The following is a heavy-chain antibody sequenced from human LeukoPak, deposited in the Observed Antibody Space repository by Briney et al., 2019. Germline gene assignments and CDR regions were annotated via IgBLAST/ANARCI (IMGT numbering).Heavy chain of an antibody. CDR1: GFTFSSYG. V-gene: IGHV3-30*18. D-gene: IGHD3-10*01. CDR3: ANLWFGELSSAGPYYYGMDV. J-gene: IGHJ6*04. Sequence: GRSLRLSCAASGFTFSSYGMHWVRQAPGKGLEWVAVISYDGSNKYYADSVKGRFTISRDNSKNTLYLQMNSLRAEDTAVYYCANLWFGELSSAGPYYYGMDVWGKGTTVTVSS. CDR2: ISYDGSNK.